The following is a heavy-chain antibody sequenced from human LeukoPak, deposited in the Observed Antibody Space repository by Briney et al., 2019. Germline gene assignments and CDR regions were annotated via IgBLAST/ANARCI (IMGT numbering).Heavy chain of an antibody. CDR3: ARTNYDTSCYYYSGFDI. CDR2: ITSNGSPI. Sequence: GGSLRLSCAASGFIFSDYYMGWICQAPGKGLEWVSYITSNGSPIYYADPVKNRFTLTRDNTKKSLFLQVNSLSADDTAVYYCARTNYDTSCYYYSGFDIWGKGTMVTVSS. D-gene: IGHD3-22*01. CDR1: GFIFSDYY. V-gene: IGHV3-11*04. J-gene: IGHJ3*02.